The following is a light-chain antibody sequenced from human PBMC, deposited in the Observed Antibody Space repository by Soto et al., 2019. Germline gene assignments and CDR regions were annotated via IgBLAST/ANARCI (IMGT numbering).Light chain of an antibody. V-gene: IGKV3-15*01. Sequence: EIVWTQSPATLSLSPGERVTLSCRASQTVIRNLAWYQQKPGQTPRLLIFGASTRATGIPARLSGSGSGTEFTLTISSLQPEDFAVYYCQQYAVWPPQTFGQGTRLEIK. CDR2: GAS. CDR3: QQYAVWPPQT. CDR1: QTVIRN. J-gene: IGKJ5*01.